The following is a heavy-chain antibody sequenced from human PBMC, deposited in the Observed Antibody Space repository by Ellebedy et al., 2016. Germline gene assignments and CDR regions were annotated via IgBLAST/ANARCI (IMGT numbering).Heavy chain of an antibody. CDR1: GGSISSYY. CDR3: ARGRGYYDNSGPHNWFNP. V-gene: IGHV4-59*06. D-gene: IGHD3-22*01. J-gene: IGHJ5*02. CDR2: IYYSGST. Sequence: SETLSLXXTVSGGSISSYYWSWIRQHPGKGLEWIGYIYYSGSTYYNPSLKSRLTISVDTSKNQFFLKLSSVTAADTAVYYCARGRGYYDNSGPHNWFNPWGQGTLVTVSS.